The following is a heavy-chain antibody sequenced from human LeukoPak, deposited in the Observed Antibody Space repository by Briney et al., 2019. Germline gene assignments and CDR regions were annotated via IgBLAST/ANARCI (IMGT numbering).Heavy chain of an antibody. CDR2: IYYSGST. V-gene: IGHV4-30-4*01. J-gene: IGHJ4*02. D-gene: IGHD3-22*01. Sequence: PSQTLSLTCTVSGGSVSSGDYYWSWIRQPPGKGLEWIGFIYYSGSTYYNPSLKSRVTISVDTSKNQFSLKLSSVTAADTAVYYCSRIYSYDNSGPDYWGQGTLVTVSS. CDR1: GGSVSSGDYY. CDR3: SRIYSYDNSGPDY.